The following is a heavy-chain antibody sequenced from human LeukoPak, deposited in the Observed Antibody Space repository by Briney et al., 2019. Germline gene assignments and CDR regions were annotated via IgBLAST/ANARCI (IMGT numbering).Heavy chain of an antibody. Sequence: GGSLRLSCAASGFTFSSYSMNWVRQAPGKGLEWVSSISSGSTYIYYADSVKGRFTISRDNAKNSLYLQMNGLRAEDTAVYYCVRGIAIGAAGTEDYWGQGTLVTVSS. CDR2: ISSGSTYI. J-gene: IGHJ4*02. CDR3: VRGIAIGAAGTEDY. V-gene: IGHV3-21*01. CDR1: GFTFSSYS. D-gene: IGHD6-13*01.